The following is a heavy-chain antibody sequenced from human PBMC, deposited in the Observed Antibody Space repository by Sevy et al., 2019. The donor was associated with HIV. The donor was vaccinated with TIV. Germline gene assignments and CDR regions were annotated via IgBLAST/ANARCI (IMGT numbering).Heavy chain of an antibody. V-gene: IGHV3-23*01. D-gene: IGHD6-6*01. CDR2: ISGSGGST. CDR3: AKYQYSSSWENYYYYGMDV. Sequence: GGSLRLSCAASGFTFSSYAMSWVRQAPGKGLEWVSAISGSGGSTYYADSVKGRFTISRDNSKNTRYLQMNSLRAEDTAVYYCAKYQYSSSWENYYYYGMDVWGQGTTVTVSS. J-gene: IGHJ6*02. CDR1: GFTFSSYA.